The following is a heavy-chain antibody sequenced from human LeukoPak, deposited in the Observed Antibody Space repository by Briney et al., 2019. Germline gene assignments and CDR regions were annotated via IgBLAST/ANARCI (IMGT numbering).Heavy chain of an antibody. CDR3: ARDAVPGRAEYYFDY. CDR2: VNPNSGGT. CDR1: GYTFTGNF. J-gene: IGHJ4*02. V-gene: IGHV1-2*06. D-gene: IGHD6-19*01. Sequence: ASVKVSCTASGYTFTGNFMHWVRQAPGQGPEWMGRVNPNSGGTHYAQKFQDRVTMTRDTSISTVYMELSSLRSDDTAVYYCARDAVPGRAEYYFDYWGPGTLVTVSS.